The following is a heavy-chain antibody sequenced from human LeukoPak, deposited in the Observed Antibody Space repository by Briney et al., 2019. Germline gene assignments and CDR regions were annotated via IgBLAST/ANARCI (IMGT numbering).Heavy chain of an antibody. CDR2: VDPEDGET. CDR3: ATLSIMVVTSYYYYYMDV. CDR1: GYTFTDYY. J-gene: IGHJ6*03. V-gene: IGHV1-69-2*01. D-gene: IGHD4/OR15-4a*01. Sequence: ASVKVSCKVSGYTFTDYYMHWVQQAPGKGLEWMGLVDPEDGETIYAEKFQGRVTITADMSTDTAYMELSSLRSEDTAVYYCATLSIMVVTSYYYYYMDVWGKGTTVTVSS.